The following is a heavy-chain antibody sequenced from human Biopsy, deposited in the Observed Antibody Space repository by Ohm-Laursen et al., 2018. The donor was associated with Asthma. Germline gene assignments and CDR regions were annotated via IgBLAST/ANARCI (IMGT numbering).Heavy chain of an antibody. Sequence: TLSLTCSLSSGSGGYMRRGNYYWGWIRQPPGKGLEWIGSIYYSGTTYYNPSLESRVTVSADVSKIQFSLKLTSVTAADTAVYYCVRGSSSWHHGPFHYYYGLDVWGQGTTATVSS. V-gene: IGHV4-39*01. CDR2: IYYSGTT. D-gene: IGHD6-13*01. CDR1: SGSGGYMRRGNYY. CDR3: VRGSSSWHHGPFHYYYGLDV. J-gene: IGHJ6*02.